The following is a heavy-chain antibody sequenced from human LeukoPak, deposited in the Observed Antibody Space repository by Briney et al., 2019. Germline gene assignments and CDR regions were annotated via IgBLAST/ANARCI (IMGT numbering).Heavy chain of an antibody. D-gene: IGHD6-19*01. V-gene: IGHV1-2*02. Sequence: ASVKVSCKASGYTFTGYYMHWVRQAPGQGLEWMGWINPNSGGTNYAQKFQGRVTMTRDTSISTAYMELSRLRSDDTAVYYCARGGKLGSGWYENEDFDYWGQGTLVTVSS. CDR2: INPNSGGT. CDR3: ARGGKLGSGWYENEDFDY. J-gene: IGHJ4*02. CDR1: GYTFTGYY.